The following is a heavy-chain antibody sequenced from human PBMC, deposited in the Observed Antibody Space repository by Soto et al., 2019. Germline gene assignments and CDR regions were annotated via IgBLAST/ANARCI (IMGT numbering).Heavy chain of an antibody. D-gene: IGHD6-6*01. CDR3: ARVGDAAARRIPNYYYGMDV. CDR2: IIPIFGTA. Sequence: QVQLVQSGAEVKKPGSSVKVSCKASGGTFSSYAISWVRQAPGQGLEWMGGIIPIFGTANYAQKFQGRVTITADESTSTAYMELSSLRSEDTAVYYCARVGDAAARRIPNYYYGMDVWGQGTTVTVSS. J-gene: IGHJ6*02. V-gene: IGHV1-69*01. CDR1: GGTFSSYA.